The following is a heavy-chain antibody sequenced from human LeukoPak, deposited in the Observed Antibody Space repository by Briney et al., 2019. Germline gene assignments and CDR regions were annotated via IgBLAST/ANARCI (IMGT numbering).Heavy chain of an antibody. Sequence: SETLSLTCTVSGGSISSYYWSWIRQPPGKGLEWIGYIYYSGSTNYNPSLKSRVTISVDTSKNQFSLKLSSVTAADTAVYHCARGGGMGHYYYYMDVWGKGTTVTISS. J-gene: IGHJ6*03. D-gene: IGHD5-24*01. V-gene: IGHV4-59*01. CDR2: IYYSGST. CDR1: GGSISSYY. CDR3: ARGGGMGHYYYYMDV.